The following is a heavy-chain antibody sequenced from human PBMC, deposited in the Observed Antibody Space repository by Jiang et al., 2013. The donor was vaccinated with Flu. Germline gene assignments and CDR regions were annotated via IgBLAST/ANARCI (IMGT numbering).Heavy chain of an antibody. CDR1: GDSISSSSYY. D-gene: IGHD3-10*01. Sequence: QLVESGPGLVKPSETLSLTCTVSGDSISSSSYYWGWIRQPPGKGLEWIGSIFYTGSTYYNPPLRSRVTMSVDTSKNQFSLKLSSVTAADTALYYCARSSGNSLWLDDFDPWGQGTLVSVSS. V-gene: IGHV4-39*01. CDR2: IFYTGST. CDR3: ARSSGNSLWLDDFDP. J-gene: IGHJ5*02.